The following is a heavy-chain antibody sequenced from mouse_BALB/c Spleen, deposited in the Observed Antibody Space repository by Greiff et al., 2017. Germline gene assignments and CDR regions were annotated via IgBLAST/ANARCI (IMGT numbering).Heavy chain of an antibody. CDR1: GFTFSSFG. V-gene: IGHV5-17*02. CDR3: ARGSNFDY. J-gene: IGHJ2*01. Sequence: EVHLVESGGGLVQPGGSRKLSCAASGFTFSSFGMHWVRQAPEKGLEWVAYISSGSSTIYYADTVKGRFTISRDNPKNTLFLQMTSLRSEDTAMYYCARGSNFDYWGQGTTLTVSS. D-gene: IGHD1-1*01. CDR2: ISSGSSTI.